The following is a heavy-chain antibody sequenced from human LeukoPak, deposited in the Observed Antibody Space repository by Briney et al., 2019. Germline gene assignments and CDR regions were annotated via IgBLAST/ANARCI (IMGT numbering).Heavy chain of an antibody. CDR1: GFTFSSYA. J-gene: IGHJ4*02. CDR2: LHYSGVST. CDR3: AKVIREVDMSYDY. D-gene: IGHD5-24*01. V-gene: IGHV3-23*05. Sequence: GGSLRLSCAASGFTFSSYAMSWVRQAPGNGLEWVSALHYSGVSTYYADSVKGQFTISRDNSKNTLYLQMNSLRAEDTAVYYCAKVIREVDMSYDYWGQGALVTVSS.